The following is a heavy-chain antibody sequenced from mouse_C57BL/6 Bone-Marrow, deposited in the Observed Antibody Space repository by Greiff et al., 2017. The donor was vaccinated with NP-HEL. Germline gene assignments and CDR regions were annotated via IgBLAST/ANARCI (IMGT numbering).Heavy chain of an antibody. J-gene: IGHJ3*01. CDR3: ARSDYDGYYLFAY. Sequence: QVQLQQSGAELVRPGTSVKVSCKASGYAFTNYLIEWVKQRPGQGLEWIGVINPGSGGTNYNEKFKGKATLTADKSSSTAYMQLSSLTSEDSAVYFCARSDYDGYYLFAYWGQGTLVTVSA. V-gene: IGHV1-54*01. CDR2: INPGSGGT. CDR1: GYAFTNYL. D-gene: IGHD2-3*01.